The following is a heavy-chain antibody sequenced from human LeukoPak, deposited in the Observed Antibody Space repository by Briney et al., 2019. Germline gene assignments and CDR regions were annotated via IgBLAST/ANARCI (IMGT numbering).Heavy chain of an antibody. J-gene: IGHJ4*02. CDR1: GFTFRIYW. Sequence: GGSLRLSCTASGFTFRIYWMSWVRQAPGRGLEWVAMLNEDGSDKYYVDAVKGRFTISRDNSKNTLYLQVNNLRAEDTALYYCAKNLWRDLLYFGEGYYFDYWGQGTLVTVSS. V-gene: IGHV3-7*01. D-gene: IGHD3-10*01. CDR2: LNEDGSDK. CDR3: AKNLWRDLLYFGEGYYFDY.